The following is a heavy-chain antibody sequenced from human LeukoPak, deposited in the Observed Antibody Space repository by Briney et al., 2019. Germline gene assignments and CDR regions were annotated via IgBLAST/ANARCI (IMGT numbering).Heavy chain of an antibody. Sequence: ASVKVSCKASGYTFTDYYMHWVRQAPGQGLEWKGWINPNSGGTNYAQKFQGRVTMTRDTSISTAYMELSRLRSDDTAMYYCARVIAAASTRLDYWGQGTLVTVSS. V-gene: IGHV1-2*02. D-gene: IGHD6-13*01. CDR1: GYTFTDYY. CDR2: INPNSGGT. CDR3: ARVIAAASTRLDY. J-gene: IGHJ4*02.